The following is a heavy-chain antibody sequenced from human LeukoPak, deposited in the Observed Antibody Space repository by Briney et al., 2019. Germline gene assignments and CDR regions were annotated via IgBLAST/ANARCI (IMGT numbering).Heavy chain of an antibody. CDR1: GGSISSGDYY. V-gene: IGHV4-30-4*01. Sequence: SETLSLTCTVSGGSISSGDYYWSWIRQPPGKDLEWIGYIYYSGSTYYNPSLKSRVTISVDTSKNQFSLKLSSVTAADTAVYYCARGPQASRYYGSGIETLLDYWGQGTLVTVSS. D-gene: IGHD3-10*01. CDR3: ARGPQASRYYGSGIETLLDY. J-gene: IGHJ4*02. CDR2: IYYSGST.